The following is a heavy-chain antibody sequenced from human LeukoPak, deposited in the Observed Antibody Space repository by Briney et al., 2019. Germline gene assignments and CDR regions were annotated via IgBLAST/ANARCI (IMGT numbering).Heavy chain of an antibody. CDR1: GFTLNNAW. D-gene: IGHD3-22*01. V-gene: IGHV3-15*01. J-gene: IGHJ1*01. Sequence: GGSLKLSCAASGFTLNNAWMSWVRQAPGKGLEWLGRIKRETDGGTIDYAAPVKGRFTISRDDSRNTLYLQMDSLKIEDTAVYYCTTDRYYDNSELQFQHWGQGTLVTVSS. CDR2: IKRETDGGTI. CDR3: TTDRYYDNSELQFQH.